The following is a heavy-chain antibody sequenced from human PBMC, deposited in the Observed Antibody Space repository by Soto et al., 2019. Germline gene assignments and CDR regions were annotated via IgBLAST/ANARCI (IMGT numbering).Heavy chain of an antibody. CDR2: INHSGST. J-gene: IGHJ4*02. D-gene: IGHD1-1*01. CDR3: ASTLGSTVDY. Sequence: SETLSLTCAVYGGSFSGYYWNWIRQPPGKGLEWIGEINHSGSTNYNPSLKSRVTISVDTSKNQFSLKLSSVTAADTAVYYCASTLGSTVDYWGQGALVTVSS. V-gene: IGHV4-34*01. CDR1: GGSFSGYY.